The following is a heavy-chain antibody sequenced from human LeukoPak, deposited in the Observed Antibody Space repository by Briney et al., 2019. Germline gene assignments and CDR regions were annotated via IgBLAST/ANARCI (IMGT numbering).Heavy chain of an antibody. CDR2: IYHSGST. Sequence: PSETLSLTCAVSGGSISSSNWWSWVRQPPGKGLEWIGEIYHSGSTNYNPSLKSRVTISVDKSKNQFSLKLSSVTAADTAVYYCARDGRGSYFGYYYYGMDVWGQGTTVTVSS. CDR3: ARDGRGSYFGYYYYGMDV. CDR1: GGSISSSNW. D-gene: IGHD1-26*01. J-gene: IGHJ6*02. V-gene: IGHV4-4*02.